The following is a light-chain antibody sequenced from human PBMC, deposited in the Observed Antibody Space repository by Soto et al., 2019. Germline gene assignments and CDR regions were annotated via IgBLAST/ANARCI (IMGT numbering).Light chain of an antibody. J-gene: IGLJ1*01. CDR3: NSYTTSSTLV. CDR1: SIDVGTYKY. Sequence: QSVLTQPAAVSGSPGQSITISRTGTSIDVGTYKYVYWYQQHPGKAPKLMIYDVSNRPSGVSNRFSGSKSGNTASLTISGLQAEDEADYYCNSYTTSSTLVFGTGTKVTVL. V-gene: IGLV2-14*03. CDR2: DVS.